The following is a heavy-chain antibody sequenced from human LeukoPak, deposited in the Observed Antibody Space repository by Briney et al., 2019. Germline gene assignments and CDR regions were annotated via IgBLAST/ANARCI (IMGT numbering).Heavy chain of an antibody. J-gene: IGHJ5*02. D-gene: IGHD2-15*01. CDR3: ARSLEVEVAASWLDP. CDR1: GGSISSYY. CDR2: IYYTER. V-gene: IGHV4-59*01. Sequence: SETLSLTCSVSGGSISSYYWSWIRQSPGKGLEWIGYIYYTERNYNPSLKNRVIISLDTSKNQFSLELSSVTAADTAVYYCARSLEVEVAASWLDPWGQGTLVTVSS.